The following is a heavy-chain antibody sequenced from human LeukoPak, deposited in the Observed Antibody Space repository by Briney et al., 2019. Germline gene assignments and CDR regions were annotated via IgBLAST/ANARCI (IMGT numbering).Heavy chain of an antibody. CDR3: ARSMTTVTTFYY. D-gene: IGHD4-17*01. CDR1: GGSISSYY. J-gene: IGHJ4*02. CDR2: IYYSGST. Sequence: SETLSLTCTVSGGSISSYYWSWIRQPPGKGLEWIGYIYYSGSTNYNPSLKSRVTIPVDTSKNQFSLKLSSVTAADTAVYYCARSMTTVTTFYYWGQGTLVTVSS. V-gene: IGHV4-59*08.